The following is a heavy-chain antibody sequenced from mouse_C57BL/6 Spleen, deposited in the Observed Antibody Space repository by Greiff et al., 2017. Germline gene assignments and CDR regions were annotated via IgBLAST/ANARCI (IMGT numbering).Heavy chain of an antibody. D-gene: IGHD1-1*01. CDR3: TRAITTGALYAMDY. J-gene: IGHJ4*01. Sequence: QVQLQQSGAELVRPGASVTLSCKASGYTFTDYEMHWVKQTPVHGLEWIGAIDPETGGTAYNQKFKGKAILTADKSSSTAYMGLRSLTSEDSAVYYCTRAITTGALYAMDYWGQGTAVTVSS. V-gene: IGHV1-15*01. CDR2: IDPETGGT. CDR1: GYTFTDYE.